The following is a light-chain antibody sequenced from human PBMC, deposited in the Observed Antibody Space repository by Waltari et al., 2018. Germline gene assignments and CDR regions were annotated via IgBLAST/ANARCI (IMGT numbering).Light chain of an antibody. CDR3: SSYTTRGTWV. Sequence: QSALTQPASVSGSPGQSITLSCTGAFSDVGAYYYVSWYRTLPGAAPKPLISDVSHPPSGVADRLSGSKSGNTASLTISGLQPEDEADYFCSSYTTRGTWVFGGGTKLTVL. V-gene: IGLV2-14*03. J-gene: IGLJ3*02. CDR2: DVS. CDR1: FSDVGAYYY.